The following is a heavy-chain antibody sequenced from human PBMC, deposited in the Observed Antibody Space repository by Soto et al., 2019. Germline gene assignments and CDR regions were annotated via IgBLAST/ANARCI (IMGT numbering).Heavy chain of an antibody. J-gene: IGHJ4*02. CDR3: ARDLMYCSSTSCSYYFDY. CDR1: GGTFSSYT. V-gene: IGHV1-69*08. CDR2: IIPILGIA. D-gene: IGHD2-2*01. Sequence: QVRLVQSGAEVKKPGSSVKVSCKASGGTFSSYTISWVRQAPGQGLEWMGRIIPILGIANYAQKFQGRVTITADKSTSTAYMELSSLRSEDTAVYYCARDLMYCSSTSCSYYFDYWGQGTLVTVSS.